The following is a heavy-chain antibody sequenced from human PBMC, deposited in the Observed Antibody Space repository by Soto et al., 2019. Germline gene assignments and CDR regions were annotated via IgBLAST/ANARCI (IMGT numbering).Heavy chain of an antibody. V-gene: IGHV3-30-3*01. CDR2: ISYDGSNK. D-gene: IGHD3-22*01. CDR3: ARMNHYYDSSGLDY. CDR1: GFTFSSYA. J-gene: IGHJ4*02. Sequence: GGSLRLSCAASGFTFSSYAMHWVRQAPGKGLEWVAVISYDGSNKYYADSVKGRFTISRDNSKNTLYLQMNSLRAEDTAVYYCARMNHYYDSSGLDYWGQGTLVTVSS.